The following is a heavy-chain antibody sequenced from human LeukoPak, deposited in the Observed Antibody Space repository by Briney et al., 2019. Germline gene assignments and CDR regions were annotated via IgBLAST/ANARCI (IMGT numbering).Heavy chain of an antibody. CDR1: GFSSSRYS. V-gene: IGHV3-48*01. J-gene: IGHJ3*02. Sequence: PGGSLRLSCAASGFSSSRYSMNWVRQAPGKGLEWVSYISSSSSNINYADSVKGRFTTSRDNAKNSLYLQMNGLRAEDTAVYYCARDQQAIPYAFDIWGQGTMVTVSS. D-gene: IGHD2-2*01. CDR2: ISSSSSNI. CDR3: ARDQQAIPYAFDI.